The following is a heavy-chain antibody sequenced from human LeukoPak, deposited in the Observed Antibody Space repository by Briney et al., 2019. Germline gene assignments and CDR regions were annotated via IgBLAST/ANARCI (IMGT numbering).Heavy chain of an antibody. CDR2: IRHDGSSE. CDR1: GFTFSSYA. CDR3: ARHNTRFLERLPALGS. D-gene: IGHD3-3*01. J-gene: IGHJ5*02. Sequence: GGSLRLSCAASGFTFSSYAMHWVRRAPGKGLEWVAFIRHDGSSEYYADSVKGRFIISRDRSGNTLYLQMKSLRPEDTAMYYCARHNTRFLERLPALGSWGQGTLVTVSS. V-gene: IGHV3-30*02.